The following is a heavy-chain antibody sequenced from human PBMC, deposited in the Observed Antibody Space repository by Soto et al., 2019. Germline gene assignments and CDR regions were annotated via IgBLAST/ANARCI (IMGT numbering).Heavy chain of an antibody. J-gene: IGHJ4*02. CDR3: TRLCLGERLPDY. D-gene: IGHD3-10*01. V-gene: IGHV4-39*01. CDR2: IYYSGNT. CDR1: VGSIRRSSYY. Sequence: QLQLQESGPGLVKPSETQSLTCTVSVGSIRRSSYYWGWIRQPPGKGLEWIGSIYYSGNTYYNPSLKSRATISVDTSKSQFSLKLSSVTAADSAIYFCTRLCLGERLPDYWGQGTLVTVSS.